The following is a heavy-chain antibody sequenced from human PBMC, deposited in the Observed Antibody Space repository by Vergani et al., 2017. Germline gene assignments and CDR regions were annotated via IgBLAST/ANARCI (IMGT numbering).Heavy chain of an antibody. Sequence: VQLVESGGGVVQPGRSLRLSCAASGFTFSSYAMHWVRQAPGKGLEWVAVISYDGSNKYYADSVKGRFTISRDNSKNTLYLQMNSLRAEDTAVYYCARDVHDYGDYGGYFDDWGQGTLVTVSS. J-gene: IGHJ4*02. CDR1: GFTFSSYA. CDR3: ARDVHDYGDYGGYFDD. D-gene: IGHD4-17*01. CDR2: ISYDGSNK. V-gene: IGHV3-30-3*01.